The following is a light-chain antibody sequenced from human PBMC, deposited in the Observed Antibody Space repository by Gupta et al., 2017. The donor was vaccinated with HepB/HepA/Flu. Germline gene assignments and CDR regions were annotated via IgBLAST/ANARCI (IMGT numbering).Light chain of an antibody. J-gene: IGLJ2*01. CDR2: GGR. CDR1: NIESKS. Sequence: SYVLTQPPAVSAASGQTARISCGGDNIESKSVYWYQQKPGQAPILVVYGGRDRPSGIPERFSCSNSGNTATLTINRVEAGDEADYFCQVWDGSSDHLVFGEGTKLTAL. V-gene: IGLV3-21*02. CDR3: QVWDGSSDHLV.